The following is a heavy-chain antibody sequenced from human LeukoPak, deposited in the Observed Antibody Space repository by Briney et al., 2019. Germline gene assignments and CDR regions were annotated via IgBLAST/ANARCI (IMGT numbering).Heavy chain of an antibody. V-gene: IGHV4-4*07. CDR1: GGSISSYY. Sequence: SETLSLTCTVSGGSISSYYWSWIRQPAGKGLEWIGRIYTSGGTNYNPSLKSRVTMSVDTSKNQFSLKLSSVTAADTAVYYCARAPPYDYIWGSSRRPGYFDYWGQGTLVSVSS. CDR2: IYTSGGT. J-gene: IGHJ4*02. D-gene: IGHD3-16*01. CDR3: ARAPPYDYIWGSSRRPGYFDY.